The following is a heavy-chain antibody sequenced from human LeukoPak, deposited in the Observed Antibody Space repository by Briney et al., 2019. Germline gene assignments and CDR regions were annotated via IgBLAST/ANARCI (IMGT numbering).Heavy chain of an antibody. J-gene: IGHJ4*02. CDR3: VQDGPLRSDY. Sequence: SETLSLTCTVSGASISTYYWSWIRQPAGKGLEWIGSIFASGSTNYNASPKRRIAMSVDTSKNQFSLNLTSVTAADTSMYYCVQDGPLRSDYWGQGTLVTVSS. CDR1: GASISTYY. V-gene: IGHV4-4*07. D-gene: IGHD5/OR15-5a*01. CDR2: IFASGST.